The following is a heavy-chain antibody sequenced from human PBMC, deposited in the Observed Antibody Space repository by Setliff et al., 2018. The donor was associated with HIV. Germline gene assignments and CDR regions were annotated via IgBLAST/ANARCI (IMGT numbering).Heavy chain of an antibody. D-gene: IGHD1-26*01. Sequence: SETLSLTCTVSRDSMSSETFYWSWVRKPAGKRLEWIGHISPSESTNYHPALKSRATMSLDTSKNQVHLTLTSVTAADTAVYHCARVGSVGYFRFFDYWGQGTLVTVSS. CDR3: ARVGSVGYFRFFDY. V-gene: IGHV4-61*09. CDR1: RDSMSSETFY. CDR2: ISPSEST. J-gene: IGHJ4*02.